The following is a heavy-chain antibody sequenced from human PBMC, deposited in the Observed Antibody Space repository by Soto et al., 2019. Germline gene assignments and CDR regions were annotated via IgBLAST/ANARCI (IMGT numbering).Heavy chain of an antibody. CDR2: IIPILGIA. V-gene: IGHV1-69*08. J-gene: IGHJ6*02. D-gene: IGHD3-22*01. CDR1: GGTFSSYT. CDR3: ARDWVYYYDSSGYDYYYYGMDV. Sequence: QVQLVQSGAEVKKPGSSVKVSCKASGGTFSSYTISWVRQAPGQGLEWMGRIIPILGIANYAQKFQGRVTITADKSTSTAYRELSSLRSEDTAVYYCARDWVYYYDSSGYDYYYYGMDVWGQGTTVTVSS.